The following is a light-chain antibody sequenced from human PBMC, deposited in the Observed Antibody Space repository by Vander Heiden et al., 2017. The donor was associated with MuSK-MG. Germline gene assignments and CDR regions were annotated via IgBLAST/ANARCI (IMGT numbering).Light chain of an antibody. CDR1: SGSIASNY. V-gene: IGLV6-57*01. CDR2: EDN. Sequence: NFMLTLPHSVSESPGKTVTIPCNRSSGSIASNYAQWYQQLPGSSPTIVIYEDNQRPSGVPDRFSGSIGSSSNSASLTISGLKAEDEAYYYCQYSNSSYYVFGTGTKGTVL. CDR3: QYSNSSYYV. J-gene: IGLJ1*01.